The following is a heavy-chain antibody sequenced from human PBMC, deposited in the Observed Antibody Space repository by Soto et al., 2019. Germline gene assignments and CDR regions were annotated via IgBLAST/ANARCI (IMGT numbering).Heavy chain of an antibody. CDR3: ESSSDYYYYGMDV. Sequence: SETLSLTCTVSGGSISSSSYYWGWIRQPPGKGLEWIGSIYYSGSTYYNPSLKSRVTISVDTSKNQFSLKLSSVTAADTAVYYCESSSDYYYYGMDVWGQGTTVTVSS. J-gene: IGHJ6*02. CDR1: GGSISSSSYY. D-gene: IGHD6-6*01. CDR2: IYYSGST. V-gene: IGHV4-39*01.